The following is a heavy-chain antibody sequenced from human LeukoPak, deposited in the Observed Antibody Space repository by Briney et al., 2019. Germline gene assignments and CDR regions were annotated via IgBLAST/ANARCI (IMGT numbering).Heavy chain of an antibody. CDR1: GYTFTGYY. CDR2: INPNSGGT. J-gene: IGHJ3*02. CDR3: ARDKLGHDVWFGPLVAFDI. D-gene: IGHD3-10*01. V-gene: IGHV1-2*02. Sequence: GASVKVSCKASGYTFTGYYMHWVRQAPGQGLEWMGWINPNSGGTNYAQKFQGRVTMTRDTSISTAYMELSSLRSDDTAVYYCARDKLGHDVWFGPLVAFDIWGQGTMVTVSS.